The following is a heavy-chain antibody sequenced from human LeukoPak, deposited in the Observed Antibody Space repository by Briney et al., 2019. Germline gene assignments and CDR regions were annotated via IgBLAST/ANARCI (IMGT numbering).Heavy chain of an antibody. J-gene: IGHJ4*02. CDR3: ARDYDSELDY. CDR2: IDPNSGDT. CDR1: GYPFTGYY. D-gene: IGHD3-3*01. V-gene: IGHV1-2*02. Sequence: ASVKVSCKASGYPFTGYYMHWVRQAPGQELEWMGLIDPNSGDTNYAQNLQGRVTMTRDTSINTAYMEVNRLTFDDTAMYYCARDYDSELDYWGQGTLVTVSS.